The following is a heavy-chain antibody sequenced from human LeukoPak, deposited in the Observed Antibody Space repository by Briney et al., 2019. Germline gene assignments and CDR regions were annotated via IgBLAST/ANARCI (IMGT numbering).Heavy chain of an antibody. CDR3: AKGPPRVDFWSGARGYFDY. CDR1: GFTFSSYA. V-gene: IGHV3-23*01. CDR2: ISGSGGST. Sequence: PGGSLRLTCAASGFTFSSYAMSWVRQAPGKGLEWVSAISGSGGSTYYADSVKGRFTISRDNSKNTLYLQMNSLRAEDTAVYYCAKGPPRVDFWSGARGYFDYWGQGTLVTVSS. J-gene: IGHJ4*02. D-gene: IGHD3-3*01.